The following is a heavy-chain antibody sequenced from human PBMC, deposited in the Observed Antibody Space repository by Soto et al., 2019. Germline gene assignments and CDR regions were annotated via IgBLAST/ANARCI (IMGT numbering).Heavy chain of an antibody. J-gene: IGHJ6*03. CDR3: ARKTDAMVRGVTATYYYYYYMDV. Sequence: GGSLRLSCAASGFTFSSYAMSWVRQAPGKGLEWVSAISGSGGSTYYADSVKGRFTISRDNSKNTLYLQMNSLRAEDTAVYHCARKTDAMVRGVTATYYYYYYMDVWGKGTTVTVSS. V-gene: IGHV3-23*01. D-gene: IGHD3-10*01. CDR2: ISGSGGST. CDR1: GFTFSSYA.